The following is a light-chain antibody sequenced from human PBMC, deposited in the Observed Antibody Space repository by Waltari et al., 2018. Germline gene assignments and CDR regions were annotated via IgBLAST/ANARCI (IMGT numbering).Light chain of an antibody. CDR2: RNN. CDR1: SSNIGSNY. Sequence: QSVLTQPPSASGTPGQRVTISCSGSSSNIGSNYVYWYQQLPGTAPKLLIYRNNQRPSGVRVRVSGSKSGNSASLAISGLRSEDEADYYCAAWDDSLSGPVFGGGTKLTVL. J-gene: IGLJ2*01. CDR3: AAWDDSLSGPV. V-gene: IGLV1-47*01.